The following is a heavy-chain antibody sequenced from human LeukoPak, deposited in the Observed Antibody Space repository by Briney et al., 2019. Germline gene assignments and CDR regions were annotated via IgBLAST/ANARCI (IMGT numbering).Heavy chain of an antibody. CDR3: ARGCPTMYSSSWYLRGAGSYGMDV. CDR1: GGSISSGGYY. J-gene: IGHJ6*02. V-gene: IGHV4-30-2*01. D-gene: IGHD6-13*01. CDR2: INHSGST. Sequence: PSQTLSLTCTVSGGSISSGGYYWSWIRQPPGKGLEWIGEINHSGSTNYNPSLKSRVTISVDTSKNQFSLRLSSVTAADTAVYYCARGCPTMYSSSWYLRGAGSYGMDVWGQGTTVTVSS.